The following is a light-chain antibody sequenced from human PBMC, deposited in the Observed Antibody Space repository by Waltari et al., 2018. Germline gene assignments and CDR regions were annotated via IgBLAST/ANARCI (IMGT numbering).Light chain of an antibody. CDR1: QSISNW. CDR3: QQYNSYPLT. CDR2: KAS. V-gene: IGKV1-5*03. J-gene: IGKJ4*01. Sequence: DIQMTQFPSTLPASVGDRVTITCRASQSISNWLAWYQQKPGKAPNLLIYKASSLESGVPSRFSGSGSGTEFTLTISSLQPDDFATYYCQQYNSYPLTFGGGTKVEIK.